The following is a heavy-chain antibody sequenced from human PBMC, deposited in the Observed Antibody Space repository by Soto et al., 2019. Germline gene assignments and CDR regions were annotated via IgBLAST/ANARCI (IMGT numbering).Heavy chain of an antibody. CDR1: GYIFTDHL. Sequence: VKVSCKTSGYIFTDHLIHRVRQSPGQGLQWVGWVHPDSGGTNVAQAFQDRVTMTADTSITTAYMDLARLRPDDTAIFYCARGAQGFFPVSGIYFYFDHWGQGTPVTVSS. CDR2: VHPDSGGT. J-gene: IGHJ4*02. CDR3: ARGAQGFFPVSGIYFYFDH. V-gene: IGHV1-2*02. D-gene: IGHD3-22*01.